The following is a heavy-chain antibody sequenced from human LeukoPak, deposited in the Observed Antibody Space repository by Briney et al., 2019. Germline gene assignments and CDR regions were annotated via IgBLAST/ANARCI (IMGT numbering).Heavy chain of an antibody. D-gene: IGHD2-2*01. CDR1: GGSFSGYY. CDR2: INHSGST. CDR3: ARRQRKLVVRGDAFDI. J-gene: IGHJ3*02. Sequence: SETLSLTCAVYGGSFSGYYWSWIRQPPGKGLEWIGEINHSGSTNYNPSLKSRATISVDTSKNQFSLKLSSVTAADTAVYYCARRQRKLVVRGDAFDIWGQGTMVTVSS. V-gene: IGHV4-34*01.